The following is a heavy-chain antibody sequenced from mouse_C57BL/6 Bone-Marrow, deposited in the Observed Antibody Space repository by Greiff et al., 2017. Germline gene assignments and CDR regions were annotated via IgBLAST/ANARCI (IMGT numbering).Heavy chain of an antibody. V-gene: IGHV4-1*01. Sequence: EADGVDFSRYWMSWVRRAPGKGLEWIGEINPDSSTINYAPSLKDKFIISRDNAKNTLYLQMSKVRSEDTALYYCARDYYGSSFPYAMDYWGQGTSVTVSS. CDR2: INPDSSTI. CDR1: GVDFSRYW. D-gene: IGHD1-1*01. J-gene: IGHJ4*01. CDR3: ARDYYGSSFPYAMDY.